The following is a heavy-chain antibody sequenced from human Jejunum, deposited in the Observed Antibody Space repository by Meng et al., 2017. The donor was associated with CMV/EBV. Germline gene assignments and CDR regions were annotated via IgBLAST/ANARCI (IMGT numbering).Heavy chain of an antibody. Sequence: QVGLLEAGAEVKKPGASWKVSCKASGYTFTSHSMHWVRQAPGQGLEWMGIIYPSSGSTTYAQKFQGRVTMTSDTSTGTVYMELSNLRSEDTAVYYCARLSAYYFDYWGQGTLVTVSS. CDR2: IYPSSGST. CDR3: ARLSAYYFDY. J-gene: IGHJ4*02. CDR1: GYTFTSHS. V-gene: IGHV1-46*01.